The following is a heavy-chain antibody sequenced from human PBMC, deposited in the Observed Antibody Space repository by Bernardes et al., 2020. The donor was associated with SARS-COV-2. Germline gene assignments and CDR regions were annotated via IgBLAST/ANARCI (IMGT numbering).Heavy chain of an antibody. D-gene: IGHD3-10*01. CDR2: INSDGSST. CDR3: TRDFDDASGF. Sequence: GGSLRLSCAASGFSFSSHWMHWVRQVPGKGLVWVSRINSDGSSTGYADSVKGRFTISRDNARNTLYLQMNSLRAEDTAVYYCTRDFDDASGFWGQGTLVTVAS. J-gene: IGHJ4*02. V-gene: IGHV3-74*01. CDR1: GFSFSSHW.